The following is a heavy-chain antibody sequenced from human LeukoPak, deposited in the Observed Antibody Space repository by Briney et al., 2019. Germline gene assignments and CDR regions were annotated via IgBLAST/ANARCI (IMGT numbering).Heavy chain of an antibody. CDR2: ISAYNGNT. J-gene: IGHJ5*02. CDR3: ATVFSSGYYYAGIWFDP. V-gene: IGHV1-18*01. Sequence: ASVKVSCKASGYTFTSYGISWVRQAPGQGLEWMGWISAYNGNTNYAQKLQGRVTMTTDTSTSTAYMELRSLRSDDTAVYYCATVFSSGYYYAGIWFDPWGQGTLVTVSS. D-gene: IGHD3-22*01. CDR1: GYTFTSYG.